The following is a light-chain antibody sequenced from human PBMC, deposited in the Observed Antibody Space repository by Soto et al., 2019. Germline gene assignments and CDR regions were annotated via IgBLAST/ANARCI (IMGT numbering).Light chain of an antibody. CDR3: SSYTTTTYWV. CDR1: SSDVGAHNY. CDR2: EVS. Sequence: QSVLTQPASVSGSPGQSITISCTGTSSDVGAHNYVSWYQKYPGKAPKLMIFEVSNRPSGVSARFSGSKSGNTASLTISGLQAEDEADYYCSSYTTTTYWVFGGGTKLTVL. V-gene: IGLV2-14*01. J-gene: IGLJ3*02.